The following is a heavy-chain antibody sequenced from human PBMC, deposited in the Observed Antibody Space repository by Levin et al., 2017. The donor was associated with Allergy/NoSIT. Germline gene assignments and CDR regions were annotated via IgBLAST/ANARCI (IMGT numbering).Heavy chain of an antibody. V-gene: IGHV1-2*02. CDR3: AREKMGGYDPSENYYYDDGMDV. D-gene: IGHD5-12*01. Sequence: ASVKVSCKASGYTFTGYYMHWVRQAPGQGLEWMGWINPNSGGTNYAQKFQGRVTMTRDTSISTAYMELSRLRSDDTAVYYCAREKMGGYDPSENYYYDDGMDVWGQGTTVTVSS. CDR1: GYTFTGYY. CDR2: INPNSGGT. J-gene: IGHJ6*02.